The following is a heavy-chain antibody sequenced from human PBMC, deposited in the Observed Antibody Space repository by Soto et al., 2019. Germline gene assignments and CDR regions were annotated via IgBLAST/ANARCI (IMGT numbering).Heavy chain of an antibody. D-gene: IGHD2-15*01. CDR3: ARGSMRWGMDV. V-gene: IGHV4-34*01. J-gene: IGHJ6*02. CDR1: GGSFSGYY. Sequence: SETLSLTCAVYGGSFSGYYWSWIRQPPGKGLEWIGEINHSGSTNYNPSLKSRVTISVDTSKNQFSLRLSSVTAADTAVYYCARGSMRWGMDVWGQGTTVTVSS. CDR2: INHSGST.